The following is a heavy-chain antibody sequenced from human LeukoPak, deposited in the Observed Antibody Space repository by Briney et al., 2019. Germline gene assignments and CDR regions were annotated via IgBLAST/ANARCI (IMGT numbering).Heavy chain of an antibody. CDR3: ARVRAAHYYDY. CDR1: GFSLSGYG. J-gene: IGHJ4*02. V-gene: IGHV3-30-3*01. Sequence: PGGSLRLSCAASGFSLSGYGMHWVRQAPGTGLEWVAVISYDGSKKYYADSVKGRFTISRDNPKNTQYLEMNSLKAEDTAVYYCARVRAAHYYDYWGQGTLVTVSS. CDR2: ISYDGSKK. D-gene: IGHD6-6*01.